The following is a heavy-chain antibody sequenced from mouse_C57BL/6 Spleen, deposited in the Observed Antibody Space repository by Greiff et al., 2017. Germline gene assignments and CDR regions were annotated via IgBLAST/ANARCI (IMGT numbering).Heavy chain of an antibody. D-gene: IGHD2-3*01. V-gene: IGHV1-80*01. CDR3: ARSGDGSIYAMDY. Sequence: VKLVESGAELVKPGASVKISCKASGYAFSSYWMNWVKQRPGKGLEWIGQIYPGDGDTNYNGKFKGKATLTADKSSSTAYMQLSSLTSEDSAVYFCARSGDGSIYAMDYWGQGTSVTVSS. CDR2: IYPGDGDT. J-gene: IGHJ4*01. CDR1: GYAFSSYW.